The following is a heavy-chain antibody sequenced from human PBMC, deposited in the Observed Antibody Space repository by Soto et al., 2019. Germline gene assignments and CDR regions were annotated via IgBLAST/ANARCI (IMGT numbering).Heavy chain of an antibody. J-gene: IGHJ5*02. CDR3: ARGRLRYFEWLDP. CDR2: IYHGGST. CDR1: GGSISSSNW. V-gene: IGHV4-4*02. D-gene: IGHD3-9*01. Sequence: QVQLQESGPGLVKPSGTLSLTCVVSGGSISSSNWWTWVRQPPGKGLEWIGEIYHGGSTNHNPSLTSRVAISVDKSKNQFSLNLNSVTAADSAVYYCARGRLRYFEWLDPWGQGTLVTVSS.